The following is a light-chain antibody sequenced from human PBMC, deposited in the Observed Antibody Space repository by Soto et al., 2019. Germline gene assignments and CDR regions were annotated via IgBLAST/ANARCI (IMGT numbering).Light chain of an antibody. CDR3: CSYAGSSTWV. Sequence: QSALTQPASVSGSPGQSITVSCTGTSSDVGSYSLVSRYQQHPGKAPKLMIYEGTKRRSGGSNRFSGSKSVNTASLTISGLQAEDEADYYCCSYAGSSTWVFGGGTKLTVL. V-gene: IGLV2-23*01. CDR2: EGT. J-gene: IGLJ3*02. CDR1: SSDVGSYSL.